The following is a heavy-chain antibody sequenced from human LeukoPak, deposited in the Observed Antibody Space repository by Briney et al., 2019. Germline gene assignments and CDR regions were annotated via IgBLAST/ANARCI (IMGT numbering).Heavy chain of an antibody. CDR3: ASRSPYSSGLDY. CDR2: IYNSGST. D-gene: IGHD6-19*01. Sequence: SETLSLTCTVSGGSVSSDSCYWSWIRQPPGKGLEWIGYIYNSGSTNYIPSLKSRVTISIDTSKNQFSLKLSSVTATDTAVYYCASRSPYSSGLDYWGQGTLVTVSS. CDR1: GGSVSSDSCY. J-gene: IGHJ4*02. V-gene: IGHV4-61*01.